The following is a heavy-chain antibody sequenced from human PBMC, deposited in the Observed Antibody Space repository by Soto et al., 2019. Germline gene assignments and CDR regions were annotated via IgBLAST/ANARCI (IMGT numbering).Heavy chain of an antibody. CDR2: ISGTGSST. CDR1: GFTFSSHA. Sequence: GGSLRLSCTTSGFTFSSHAMSWVRQAPGKGLEWVSGISGTGSSTYYADSVKGRFTITRDNSKNTMYLQMNSLRAEDTAVYFCAKSSSGWFDFWGQGTLVTVSS. CDR3: AKSSSGWFDF. J-gene: IGHJ4*02. V-gene: IGHV3-23*01. D-gene: IGHD6-19*01.